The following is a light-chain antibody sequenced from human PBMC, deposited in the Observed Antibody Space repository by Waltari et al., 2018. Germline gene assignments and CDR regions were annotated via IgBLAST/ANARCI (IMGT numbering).Light chain of an antibody. V-gene: IGKV1-5*03. CDR3: QQYNDFSNT. CDR2: KAS. J-gene: IGKJ2*01. CDR1: QSINMW. Sequence: DTQMTQSPSTLYASVGDRVTITCRASQSINMWLAWYQQKPGKAPKLLIYKASNLESGVPGRFSGSGSGTEFTLTISSLQPDDFATYYCQQYNDFSNTFGPGTKLEI.